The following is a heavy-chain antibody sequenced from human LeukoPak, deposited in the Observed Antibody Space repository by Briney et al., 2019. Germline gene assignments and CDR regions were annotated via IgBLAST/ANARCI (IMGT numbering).Heavy chain of an antibody. CDR2: ISSSSSYK. D-gene: IGHD3-10*01. Sequence: GGSLRLSCAVSGFTFRSYSMNWVRQAPGKGLEWVSSISSSSSYKYYADSVKGRFTISRDNAKNSLYLQMNSLRAEDTAVYYCAREDYYYGSGIDYWGQGTLVTVSS. CDR3: AREDYYYGSGIDY. J-gene: IGHJ4*02. CDR1: GFTFRSYS. V-gene: IGHV3-21*01.